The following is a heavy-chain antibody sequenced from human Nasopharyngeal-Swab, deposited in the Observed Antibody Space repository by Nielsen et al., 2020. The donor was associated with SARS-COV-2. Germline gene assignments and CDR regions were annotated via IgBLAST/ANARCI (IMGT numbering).Heavy chain of an antibody. CDR3: ARAAPWGVRGAFDI. CDR1: GYTFTSYG. CDR2: ISAYNGNT. D-gene: IGHD6-6*01. V-gene: IGHV1-18*01. Sequence: ASVKVSCKASGYTFTSYGISWVRQAPGQGLEWMGWISAYNGNTNYAQKLQGRVIMTTDTSTSTAYMELRSLRSDDTAVYYCARAAPWGVRGAFDIWGQGTMVTVSS. J-gene: IGHJ3*02.